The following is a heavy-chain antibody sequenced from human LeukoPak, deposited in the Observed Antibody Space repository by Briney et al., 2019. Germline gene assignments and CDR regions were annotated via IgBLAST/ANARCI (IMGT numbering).Heavy chain of an antibody. CDR3: ARDGYSSSWSSTAFDI. J-gene: IGHJ3*02. CDR1: GGSISSYY. D-gene: IGHD6-13*01. V-gene: IGHV4-4*07. Sequence: SETLSLTCTVSGGSISSYYWSWIRQPAGKGLEWIGRIYTSGSTNYNPSLKSRVTISVDTSKNQFSLKLSSVTAADTAVYYCARDGYSSSWSSTAFDIWGQGTMVTVSS. CDR2: IYTSGST.